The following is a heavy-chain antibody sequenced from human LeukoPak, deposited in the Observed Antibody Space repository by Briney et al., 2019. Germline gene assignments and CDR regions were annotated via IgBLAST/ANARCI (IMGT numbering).Heavy chain of an antibody. CDR3: ARSNYYTVDV. J-gene: IGHJ6*02. CDR1: GFTSSDYY. CDR2: ISSSGGTT. V-gene: IGHV3-11*01. Sequence: PGGSLRLSCAASGFTSSDYYMTWIRQPPGKGPEWISYISSSGGTTTYVDSVKGRFTISRDNAKNSLYLQMNSLGADDTAVYYCARSNYYTVDVWGQGTAVTVSS.